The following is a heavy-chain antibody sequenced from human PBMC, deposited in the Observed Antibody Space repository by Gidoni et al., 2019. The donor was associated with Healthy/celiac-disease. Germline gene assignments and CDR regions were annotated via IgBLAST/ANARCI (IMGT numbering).Heavy chain of an antibody. V-gene: IGHV4-30-2*01. D-gene: IGHD1-20*01. CDR2: IYHSGSP. J-gene: IGHJ6*03. Sequence: QLQLQESGSGLGKPSQTLSLTCAGTGGSISSCGYSWSWIRQPPGKGLEWIGYIYHSGSPYYTPSLKSRVTISVDRSKNQFSLKLSSVTAADTAVYYCARGAGMGHMDVWGKGTTVTVSS. CDR1: GGSISSCGYS. CDR3: ARGAGMGHMDV.